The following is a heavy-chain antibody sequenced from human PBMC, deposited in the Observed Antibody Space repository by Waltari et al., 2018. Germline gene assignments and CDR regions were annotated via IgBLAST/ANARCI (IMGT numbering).Heavy chain of an antibody. Sequence: QLQLQESGPGLVKPSETLSLTCTVSGGSISSSSYYWGWIRQPPGKGLEWIGSIYYSGGTSSTPSLRSRCTISVYTSKHQFSLKLSSVTAADTAVYYCARLPPNILAEYCSSTSFYLHWGQGTLVTVSS. V-gene: IGHV4-39*01. CDR1: GGSISSSSYY. J-gene: IGHJ4*02. D-gene: IGHD2-2*01. CDR2: IYYSGGT. CDR3: ARLPPNILAEYCSSTSFYLH.